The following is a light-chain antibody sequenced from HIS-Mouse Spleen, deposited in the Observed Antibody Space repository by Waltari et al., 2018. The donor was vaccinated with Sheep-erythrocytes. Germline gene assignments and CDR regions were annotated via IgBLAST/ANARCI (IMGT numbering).Light chain of an antibody. V-gene: IGLV2-11*01. CDR2: DVS. J-gene: IGLJ1*01. CDR1: SSDVGGYNY. Sequence: QSALTQPPSASGPPGQSVTISCTGTSSDVGGYNYVSWYQQHPVKAPKLMIYDVSKRPSGVPDRFSGSKSGNTASLTISGLQAEDEADYYCCSYAGSYNHVFATGTKVTVL. CDR3: CSYAGSYNHV.